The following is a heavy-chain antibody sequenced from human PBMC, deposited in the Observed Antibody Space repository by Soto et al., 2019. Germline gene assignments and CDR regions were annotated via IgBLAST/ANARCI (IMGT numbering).Heavy chain of an antibody. CDR1: GFTFSSYS. CDR2: ISSSSSYI. CDR3: ARLRGYFGTTGTTLVDY. Sequence: GGSLRLSCAASGFTFSSYSMNWVRQAPGKGLEWVSSISSSSSYIYYADSVKGRFTISRDNAKNSLYLQMNSLRAEDTAVYYCARLRGYFGTTGTTLVDYWGQGTLVTVSS. V-gene: IGHV3-21*01. J-gene: IGHJ4*02. D-gene: IGHD1-1*01.